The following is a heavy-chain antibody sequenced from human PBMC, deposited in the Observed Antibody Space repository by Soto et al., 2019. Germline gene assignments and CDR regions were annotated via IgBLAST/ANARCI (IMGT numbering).Heavy chain of an antibody. CDR2: IYPDDSDT. Sequence: PGESLKISFKGFGYSFPFYWIGWVRQMPVKGLEWMGIIYPDDSDTRYIPSFQGQVTFSADKSINTAYLQWSGLKASDTAMYYCSRHTPDNSSTEGDYFYGMDVWGQGTTVTVCS. V-gene: IGHV5-51*01. CDR3: SRHTPDNSSTEGDYFYGMDV. D-gene: IGHD6-13*01. CDR1: GYSFPFYW. J-gene: IGHJ6*02.